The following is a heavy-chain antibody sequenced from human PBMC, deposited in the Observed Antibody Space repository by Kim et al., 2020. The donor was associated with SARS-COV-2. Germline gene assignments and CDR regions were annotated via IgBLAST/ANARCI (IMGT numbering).Heavy chain of an antibody. D-gene: IGHD5-12*01. CDR2: IYHSGST. Sequence: SETLSLTCTVSGYSISSGYYWGWIRQPPGKGLEWIGSIYHSGSTYYNPSLKSRVTISVDTSKNQFSLKLSSVTAADTAVYYCARSTLRATGDYWGQGTLVTVSS. J-gene: IGHJ4*02. V-gene: IGHV4-38-2*02. CDR1: GYSISSGYY. CDR3: ARSTLRATGDY.